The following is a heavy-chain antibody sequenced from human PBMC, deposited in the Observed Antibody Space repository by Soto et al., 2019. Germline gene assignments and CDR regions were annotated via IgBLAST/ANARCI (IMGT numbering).Heavy chain of an antibody. CDR3: AKHTVANYFDY. Sequence: GGSLRLSCAASGFAFNNYAISWVRQAPGKGLEWVSAISNVGGATYYADSVRGRFTISRDDSKNTLYLEMNGLRVEETAVYYCAKHTVANYFDYWGQGTLVTSPQ. CDR1: GFAFNNYA. J-gene: IGHJ4*02. V-gene: IGHV3-23*01. CDR2: ISNVGGAT. D-gene: IGHD4-17*01.